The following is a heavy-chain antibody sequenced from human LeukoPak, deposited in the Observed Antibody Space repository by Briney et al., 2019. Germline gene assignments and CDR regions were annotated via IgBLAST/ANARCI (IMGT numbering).Heavy chain of an antibody. Sequence: GGSLRLSCAASGFTFSSYSMNWVRQAPGKGLEWVSYISSSSSTIYYADSVKGRFTISRDNAKNSLYLQMNSLRAEDTAVYYCARYYYYYYYMDVWGKGTTVTVSS. J-gene: IGHJ6*03. CDR1: GFTFSSYS. V-gene: IGHV3-48*01. CDR3: ARYYYYYYYMDV. CDR2: ISSSSSTI.